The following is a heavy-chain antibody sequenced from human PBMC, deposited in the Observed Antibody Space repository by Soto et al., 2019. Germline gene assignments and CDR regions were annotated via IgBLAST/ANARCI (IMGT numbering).Heavy chain of an antibody. D-gene: IGHD3-22*01. CDR3: VRDTYDTSADY. CDR1: KFTFSDFG. V-gene: IGHV3-33*01. Sequence: QVQLVESGGGVVQPGRSLRLSCAASKFTFSDFGMHWVRQAPDKGLEWLGTIWYDGSKKIYGDSVKGRFTIFRDNSKNTLYLQMNSLRVEDTAVYYCVRDTYDTSADYWGQGTRVTVSS. CDR2: IWYDGSKK. J-gene: IGHJ4*02.